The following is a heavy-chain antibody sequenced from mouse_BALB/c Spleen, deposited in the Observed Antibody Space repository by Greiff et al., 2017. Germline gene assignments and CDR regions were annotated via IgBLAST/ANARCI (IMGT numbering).Heavy chain of an antibody. CDR3: VRDRGSAYAMDY. CDR1: GFSLTSYD. Sequence: QVQLKESGPGLVAPSQSLSITCTVSGFSLTSYDISWIRQPPGKGLEWLGVIWTGGGTNYNSAFMSRLSISKDNSKSQVFLKMNSLQTDDTAIYYCVRDRGSAYAMDYWGQGTSVTVSS. J-gene: IGHJ4*01. CDR2: IWTGGGT. D-gene: IGHD1-1*01. V-gene: IGHV2-9-2*01.